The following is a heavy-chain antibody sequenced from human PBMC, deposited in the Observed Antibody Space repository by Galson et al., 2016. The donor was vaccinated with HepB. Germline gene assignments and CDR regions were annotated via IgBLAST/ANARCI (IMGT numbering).Heavy chain of an antibody. CDR2: INPSGGSQ. V-gene: IGHV1-46*03. J-gene: IGHJ4*02. CDR3: TRGDGFWAGWTY. Sequence: SVKVSCKASGYTFTTYNIHWVRLAPGQGLEWMGIINPSGGSQNYAQKFQGRVTLTSDTSTSTVYMQLGSLRSDDTAVYYCTRGDGFWAGWTYWGQGTLVTVSS. D-gene: IGHD3/OR15-3a*01. CDR1: GYTFTTYN.